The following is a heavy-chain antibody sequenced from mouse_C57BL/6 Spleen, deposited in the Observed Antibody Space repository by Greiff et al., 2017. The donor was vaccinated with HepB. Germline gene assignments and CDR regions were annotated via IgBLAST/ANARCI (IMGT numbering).Heavy chain of an antibody. D-gene: IGHD1-1*01. Sequence: VQLQQPGAELVKPGASVKMSCKASGYTFTSYWITWVKQRPGQGLEWIGDIYPGSGSTNYNEKFKSKATLTVDTSSSTAYMQLSSLTSEDSAVYYCARNYGSSFWFDYWGQGTTLTVSS. CDR1: GYTFTSYW. J-gene: IGHJ2*01. CDR3: ARNYGSSFWFDY. V-gene: IGHV1-55*01. CDR2: IYPGSGST.